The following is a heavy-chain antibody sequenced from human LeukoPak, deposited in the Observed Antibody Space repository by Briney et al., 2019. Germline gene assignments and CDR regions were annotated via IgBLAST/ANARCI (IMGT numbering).Heavy chain of an antibody. Sequence: GSSVKVSCKASGGTFSSYAINWVRQATGQGLEWMGWMNPNSGNTGYAQRFQGRVTMTRNTSISTAYMELSSLRSEDTAVYYCARGRRDGYNYFDYYYYMDVWGKGTTVTISS. J-gene: IGHJ6*03. CDR1: GGTFSSYA. V-gene: IGHV1-8*02. CDR2: MNPNSGNT. D-gene: IGHD5-24*01. CDR3: ARGRRDGYNYFDYYYYMDV.